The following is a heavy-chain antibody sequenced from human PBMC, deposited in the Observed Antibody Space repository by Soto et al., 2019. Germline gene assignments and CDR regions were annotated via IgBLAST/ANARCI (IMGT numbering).Heavy chain of an antibody. Sequence: GGSLRLSCAASGFTFSSYGMHWVRQAPGKGLEWVAVIWYDGSNKYYADSVKGRFTISRDNSKNTLYLQMNSLRAEDTAVYYCARDQEVSIFGVVTDAGYGMDVWGQGTTVTVS. D-gene: IGHD3-3*01. CDR1: GFTFSSYG. V-gene: IGHV3-33*01. J-gene: IGHJ6*02. CDR2: IWYDGSNK. CDR3: ARDQEVSIFGVVTDAGYGMDV.